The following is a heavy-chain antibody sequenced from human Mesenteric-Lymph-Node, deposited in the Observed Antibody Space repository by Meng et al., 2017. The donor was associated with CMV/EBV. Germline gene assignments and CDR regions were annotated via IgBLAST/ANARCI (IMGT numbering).Heavy chain of an antibody. CDR3: ARRRYFDSLLDY. D-gene: IGHD3-9*01. Sequence: GVLKISCTASGFTFGDYAMSWVRQAPGKGLVWVSRINSDGSSTSYADSVKGRFTISRDNAKNTLYLQMNSLRAEDTAVYYCARRRYFDSLLDYWGQGTLVTVSS. CDR1: GFTFGDYA. J-gene: IGHJ4*02. CDR2: INSDGSST. V-gene: IGHV3-74*01.